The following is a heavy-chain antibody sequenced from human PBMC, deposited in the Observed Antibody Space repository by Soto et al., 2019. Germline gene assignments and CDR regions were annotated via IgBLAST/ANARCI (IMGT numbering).Heavy chain of an antibody. V-gene: IGHV4-31*03. Sequence: PSETLSLTCTVSGGSISSGGYYWSWIRQHPGKGLEWIGYIYYSGSTYYNPSLKSRVTISVDTSKNQFSLKLSSVTAADTAVYYCARAQRDCSGGSCYSDWFDPWGQGTLVTVSS. CDR1: GGSISSGGYY. J-gene: IGHJ5*02. D-gene: IGHD2-15*01. CDR2: IYYSGST. CDR3: ARAQRDCSGGSCYSDWFDP.